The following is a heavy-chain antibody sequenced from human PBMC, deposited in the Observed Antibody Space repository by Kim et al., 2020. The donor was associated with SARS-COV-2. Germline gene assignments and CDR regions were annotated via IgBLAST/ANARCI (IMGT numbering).Heavy chain of an antibody. D-gene: IGHD3-10*01. V-gene: IGHV3-23*01. J-gene: IGHJ4*01. CDR3: AKDRPGDY. CDR2: FNNNGGST. CDR1: GFIFSNYG. Sequence: GGSLRLSCAASGFIFSNYGMTWVRQAPGKGLEWISAFNNNGGSTYEADSVKGRFTMSRDNSKNTVYLQMNGLRVEDTAVYYCAKDRPGDYLGRGTLGTV.